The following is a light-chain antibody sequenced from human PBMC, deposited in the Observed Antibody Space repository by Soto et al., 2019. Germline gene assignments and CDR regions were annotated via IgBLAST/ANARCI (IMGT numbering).Light chain of an antibody. CDR1: SSDVAGYDY. Sequence: QSALTQPASVSGSPGQSITISCTGTSSDVAGYDYVSWYQHHPGEGPKLMIYDVTSRSSGVSDRFSGSKSGNTASLTISGLQAEDEADYYCSSYTTSNTYVFGTGTKVTVL. CDR2: DVT. V-gene: IGLV2-14*03. J-gene: IGLJ1*01. CDR3: SSYTTSNTYV.